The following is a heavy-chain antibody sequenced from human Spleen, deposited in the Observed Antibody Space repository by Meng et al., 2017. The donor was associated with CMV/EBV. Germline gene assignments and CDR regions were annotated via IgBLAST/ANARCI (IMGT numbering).Heavy chain of an antibody. CDR1: GFKFSIYG. CDR2: IWYDGINE. J-gene: IGHJ4*02. CDR3: VPDVEKTSPFYDDKPTFAD. Sequence: GGSLRLSCAASGFKFSIYGMHWVRQAPGKGLDWVAFIWYDGINEYYAESVKGRFTVSRDNSNNTLYLQMNSLRGEDTAVYYCVPDVEKTSPFYDDKPTFADWGQGTLVTVSS. V-gene: IGHV3-30*02. D-gene: IGHD5/OR15-5a*01.